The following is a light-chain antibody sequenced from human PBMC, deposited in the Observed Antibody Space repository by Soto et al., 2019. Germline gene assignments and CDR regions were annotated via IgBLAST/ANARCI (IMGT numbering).Light chain of an antibody. CDR2: DVS. CDR3: SSFTSSSTYV. J-gene: IGLJ1*01. V-gene: IGLV2-18*02. Sequence: QSVLTQPPSVSGSPGQAVTISCSGTSSDVGSYNRVSWYQQPPGTAPKLMLYDVSNRPSGVSDRFSGSKSGNTASLTISGLQAEDEADYYCSSFTSSSTYVFGTGTKLTVL. CDR1: SSDVGSYNR.